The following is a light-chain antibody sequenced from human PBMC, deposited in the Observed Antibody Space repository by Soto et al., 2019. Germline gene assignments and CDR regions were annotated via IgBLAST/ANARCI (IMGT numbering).Light chain of an antibody. CDR3: SSYTSSGTYV. CDR1: SSDIGGYKY. J-gene: IGLJ1*01. CDR2: DVS. Sequence: QSALTQPASVSGSPGQSITISCTGTSSDIGGYKYVSWYQQNPDKAPELMIYDVSYRPSGVSDRFSGSKSGNTASLTISGLQAEDEADYYCSSYTSSGTYVFGTGTKVTVL. V-gene: IGLV2-14*01.